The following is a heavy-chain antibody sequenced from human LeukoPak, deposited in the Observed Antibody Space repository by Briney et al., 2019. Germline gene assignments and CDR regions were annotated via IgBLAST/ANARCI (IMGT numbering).Heavy chain of an antibody. V-gene: IGHV1-24*01. CDR1: GYTLTELS. CDR3: ATGFYDFWSAPLKNYYYGMDV. Sequence: GASVKVSCKVSGYTLTELSMHWVRQAPGKGLEWMGGFDPEDGETIYAQKFQGRVTMTEDTSTDTAYMELSSLRSEDTAVYYCATGFYDFWSAPLKNYYYGMDVWGQGTTVTVSS. CDR2: FDPEDGET. J-gene: IGHJ6*02. D-gene: IGHD3-3*01.